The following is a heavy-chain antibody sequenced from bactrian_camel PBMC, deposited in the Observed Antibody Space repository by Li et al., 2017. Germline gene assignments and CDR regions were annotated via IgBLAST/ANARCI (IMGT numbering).Heavy chain of an antibody. CDR3: AAPIGGNWFHEYKF. V-gene: IGHV3S40*01. J-gene: IGHJ4*01. D-gene: IGHD2*01. CDR2: LNIGGGSI. Sequence: VQLVESGGDLVQPGDSLRLSCSAAGFTFSTYPMIWFRQAPGKGLEWVSSLNIGGGSIHYKESVKGRFTISWDDAKNTVALQMNSLKSEDTALYYCAAPIGGNWFHEYKFWGQGTQVTVS. CDR1: GFTFSTYP.